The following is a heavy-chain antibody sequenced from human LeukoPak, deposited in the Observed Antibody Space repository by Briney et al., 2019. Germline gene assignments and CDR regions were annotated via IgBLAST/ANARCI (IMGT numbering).Heavy chain of an antibody. CDR3: ARLNYDSSAYYVDY. J-gene: IGHJ4*02. D-gene: IGHD3-22*01. V-gene: IGHV5-10-1*01. CDR1: GYSFSNYW. Sequence: GESLRISCKGSGYSFSNYWIIWVRQMPRKGLEWMGRIDPSDSYTNYSPSFQGHVTISADKSIITAYLQWSSLKASDTAMYYCARLNYDSSAYYVDYWGQGALVTVSS. CDR2: IDPSDSYT.